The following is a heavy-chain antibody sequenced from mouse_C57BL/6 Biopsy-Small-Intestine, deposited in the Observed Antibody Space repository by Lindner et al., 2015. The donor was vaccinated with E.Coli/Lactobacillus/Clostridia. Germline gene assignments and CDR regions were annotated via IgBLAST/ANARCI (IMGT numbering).Heavy chain of an antibody. CDR3: ARPYYGAFDY. CDR1: GYTFTIYD. J-gene: IGHJ2*01. V-gene: IGHV1-85*01. D-gene: IGHD1-1*01. Sequence: VQLQESGPELAKPGASVKLSCKASGYTFTIYDXNWVKQRPGQGLEWIGWVYPRDGSTKYNENFKGKATLTVDTSSSTAYMELHSLTSEDSAVYFCARPYYGAFDYWGQGTTLTVSS. CDR2: VYPRDGST.